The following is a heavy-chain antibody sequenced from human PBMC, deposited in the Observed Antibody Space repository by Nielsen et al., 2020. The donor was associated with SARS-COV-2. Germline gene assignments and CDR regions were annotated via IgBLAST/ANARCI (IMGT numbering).Heavy chain of an antibody. CDR1: GDSVSSNSAA. V-gene: IGHV6-1*01. J-gene: IGHJ4*02. D-gene: IGHD6-13*01. CDR3: ARGRALIAGTSGFDY. Sequence: SQTLSLTCAISGDSVSSNSAAWNWIRQSPSRGLEWLGRTYFRSKWSTDYAVSVRSRIIINADTSKNHFSLHLQSATPEDTSVYYCARGRALIAGTSGFDYWGQGTLVTVSS. CDR2: TYFRSKWST.